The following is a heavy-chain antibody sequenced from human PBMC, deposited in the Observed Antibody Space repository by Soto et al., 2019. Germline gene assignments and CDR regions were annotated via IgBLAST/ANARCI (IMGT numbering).Heavy chain of an antibody. J-gene: IGHJ6*02. V-gene: IGHV3-7*03. CDR1: GFTFSSYW. Sequence: GGSLRLSCAASGFTFSSYWMSWVRQAPGKGLEWEANIKQDGSEKYYVDSVKGRFTISRDNAKNSLYLQMNSLRDEDTAVYYCARDGRDGYNFYYYYGMDVWGQGTTVTVSS. CDR2: IKQDGSEK. D-gene: IGHD5-12*01. CDR3: ARDGRDGYNFYYYYGMDV.